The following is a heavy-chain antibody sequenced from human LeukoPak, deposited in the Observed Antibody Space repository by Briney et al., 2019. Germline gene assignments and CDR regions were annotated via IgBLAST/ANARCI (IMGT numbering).Heavy chain of an antibody. Sequence: GGSVRLSCAASGFTFINAWMAWVRQAPGKGLEWVGRIKAKAHGGTTDYAAPVKGRFTISRDDSKNTLYLQMNSLKTEDTAVYYCTTDGVGIEGATFDYWGQGTLVTVSS. CDR3: TTDGVGIEGATFDY. J-gene: IGHJ4*02. CDR2: IKAKAHGGTT. V-gene: IGHV3-15*01. CDR1: GFTFINAW. D-gene: IGHD1-26*01.